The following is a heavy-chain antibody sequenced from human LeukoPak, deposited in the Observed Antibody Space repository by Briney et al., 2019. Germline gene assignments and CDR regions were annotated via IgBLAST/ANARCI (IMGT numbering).Heavy chain of an antibody. CDR3: AKAIMWGSYRRPGWFDP. Sequence: GGSLRLSCAASGFTVSSNYMSWVRQAPGKGLEWVSVIYSGGSTYYADSVKGRFTISRDNSKNTLYLQMNSLRAEDTAVYYCAKAIMWGSYRRPGWFDPWGQGTLVTVSS. CDR1: GFTVSSNY. D-gene: IGHD3-16*02. J-gene: IGHJ5*02. CDR2: IYSGGST. V-gene: IGHV3-66*01.